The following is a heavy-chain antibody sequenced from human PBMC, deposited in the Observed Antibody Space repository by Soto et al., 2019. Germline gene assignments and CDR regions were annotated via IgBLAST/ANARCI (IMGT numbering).Heavy chain of an antibody. D-gene: IGHD2-8*02. V-gene: IGHV1-2*04. CDR3: ARGAEVGIELAAFDQ. J-gene: IGHJ4*02. CDR2: INPKSGGT. CDR1: GYSFTDYH. Sequence: QVQLVQSGAEVKKPGASVKVSCKASGYSFTDYHIHWVRQAPGQGLEWLGRINPKSGGTSTAQKFQGWVTMTTDTSISTASMELTRLTSDDTAVYFCARGAEVGIELAAFDQWGQGTLVTVSA.